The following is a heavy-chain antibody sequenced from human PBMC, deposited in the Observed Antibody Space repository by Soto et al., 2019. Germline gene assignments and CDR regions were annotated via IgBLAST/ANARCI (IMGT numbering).Heavy chain of an antibody. CDR2: IIPMFGTA. D-gene: IGHD3-9*01. CDR1: GGTFSSYA. Sequence: QVQLVQSGAEVKKPGSSVKVSCKASGGTFSSYAMSWVRQAPGQGLEWMGGIIPMFGTANYAQKFQGRVTVTADESTSTAYMEVNSLRSEDTAVYYCARAPIVTGDMAHYYHGMDAWGQGTTVTVSS. CDR3: ARAPIVTGDMAHYYHGMDA. J-gene: IGHJ6*02. V-gene: IGHV1-69*12.